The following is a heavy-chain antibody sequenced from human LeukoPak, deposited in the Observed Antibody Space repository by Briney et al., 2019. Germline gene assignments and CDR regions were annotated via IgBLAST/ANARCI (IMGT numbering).Heavy chain of an antibody. J-gene: IGHJ4*02. CDR3: ARVVVPAAIRFDY. CDR2: IYYNGST. D-gene: IGHD2-2*02. V-gene: IGHV4-39*07. CDR1: GGSISSSSYY. Sequence: PSETLSLTCTVSGGSISSSSYYWGWIRQPPGKGLEWIGSIYYNGSTYYNPSLKSRVAISVDTSKNQFSLKLSSVTAADTAVYYCARVVVPAAIRFDYWGQGTLVTVSS.